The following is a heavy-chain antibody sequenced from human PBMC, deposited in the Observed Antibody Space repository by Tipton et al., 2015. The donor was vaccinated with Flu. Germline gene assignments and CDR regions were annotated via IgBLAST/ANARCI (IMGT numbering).Heavy chain of an antibody. J-gene: IGHJ4*02. Sequence: QLVQSGGGLIQPGGSLRLSCAASGFTVSNNYMSWVRQAPGKGLEWVSVIYSGGSTYYADSVKGRFTISRDNSKNTLYLQMDSLRAEDTAVYYCAKCGIWLQLDYFDSWGQGTLVSVSS. CDR1: GFTVSNNY. CDR3: AKCGIWLQLDYFDS. CDR2: IYSGGST. D-gene: IGHD5-24*01. V-gene: IGHV3-53*01.